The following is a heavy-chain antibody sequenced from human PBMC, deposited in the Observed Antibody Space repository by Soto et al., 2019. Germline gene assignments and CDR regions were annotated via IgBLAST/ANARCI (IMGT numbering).Heavy chain of an antibody. V-gene: IGHV1-69*01. CDR3: ATMDIVVVPAAIRGYYYYGMDV. D-gene: IGHD2-2*02. J-gene: IGHJ6*02. CDR2: IIPIFGTA. CDR1: GGTFSSYA. Sequence: QVQLVQSGAEVKKPGSSVKVSCKASGGTFSSYAISWVRQAPGQGLEWMGGIIPIFGTANYAQKFQGRVTITADESTSTAYMELSSLRSEDTAVYYCATMDIVVVPAAIRGYYYYGMDVWGQGTTVTVSS.